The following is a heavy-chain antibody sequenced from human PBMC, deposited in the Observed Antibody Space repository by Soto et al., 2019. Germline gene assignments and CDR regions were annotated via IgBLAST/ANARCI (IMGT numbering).Heavy chain of an antibody. CDR1: GGSFSGYY. Sequence: TSETLSLTCAVYGGSFSGYYWSWIRQPPGKGLEWIGEINHSGSTNYNPSLKSRVTISVDTSKNQFSLKLSSVTAADTAVYYCATGRWLRTRHYWGQGTLVTVSS. CDR2: INHSGST. J-gene: IGHJ4*02. CDR3: ATGRWLRTRHY. V-gene: IGHV4-34*01. D-gene: IGHD5-12*01.